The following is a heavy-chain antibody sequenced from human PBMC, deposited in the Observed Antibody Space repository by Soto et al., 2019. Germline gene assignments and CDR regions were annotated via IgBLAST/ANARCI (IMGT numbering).Heavy chain of an antibody. CDR2: IIPIFGTA. CDR1: GGTFSSYA. CDR3: ARDKSDYYGSGSYFY. Sequence: QVQLVQSGAEVKKPGSSVKVSCKASGGTFSSYAISWVRQAPGQGLEWMGGIIPIFGTANYAQKFQGRVTITADESPSTAYMELSSLRSEDTAVYYCARDKSDYYGSGSYFYWGQGTLVTVSS. J-gene: IGHJ4*02. D-gene: IGHD3-10*01. V-gene: IGHV1-69*01.